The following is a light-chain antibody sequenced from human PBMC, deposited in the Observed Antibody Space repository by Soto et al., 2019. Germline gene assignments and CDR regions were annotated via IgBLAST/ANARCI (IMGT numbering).Light chain of an antibody. V-gene: IGKV3-15*01. CDR1: QSVSSN. Sequence: EIVMTQSPATLSVSPGERATLSCRASQSVSSNLAWYQQKPGQAPRLLIYGASTRATGIPDRFSGSGSGTEFTLTISSLQSEDFAVYYCQQYNNWPQKTFGQGTKVEIK. CDR2: GAS. J-gene: IGKJ1*01. CDR3: QQYNNWPQKT.